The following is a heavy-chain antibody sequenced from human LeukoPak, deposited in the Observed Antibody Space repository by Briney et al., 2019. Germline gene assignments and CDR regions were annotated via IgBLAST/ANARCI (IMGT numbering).Heavy chain of an antibody. CDR2: IKQDGSEK. J-gene: IGHJ6*02. D-gene: IGHD3-22*01. V-gene: IGHV3-7*01. CDR1: GFTFSSYW. CDR3: ARDEYYYDSSGYYAVDYYYGMDV. Sequence: EGSLRLSCAASGFTFSSYWMSWVRQAPGKGLEWVANIKQDGSEKYYVDSVKGRFTISRDNAKNSLYLQMNSLRAEDTAVYYCARDEYYYDSSGYYAVDYYYGMDVWGQGTTVTVSS.